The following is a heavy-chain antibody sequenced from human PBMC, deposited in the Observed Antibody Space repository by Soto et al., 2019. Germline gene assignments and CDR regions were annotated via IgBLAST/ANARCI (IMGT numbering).Heavy chain of an antibody. Sequence: EVQLVESGGVVVQPGRSLRLSCAASGFTFHDYTMHWVRQAPGKGLEWVSLISWHGGSTDYADSVKGRFTISRDNSKNSLYPQMNSLGTAATALYYCAIVLFTETIGGGFHYWGQGTLVTVSS. V-gene: IGHV3-43*01. CDR2: ISWHGGST. D-gene: IGHD4-17*01. CDR3: AIVLFTETIGGGFHY. J-gene: IGHJ4*02. CDR1: GFTFHDYT.